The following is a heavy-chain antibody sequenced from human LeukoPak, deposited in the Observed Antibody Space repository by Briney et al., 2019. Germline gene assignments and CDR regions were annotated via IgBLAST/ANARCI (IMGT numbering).Heavy chain of an antibody. J-gene: IGHJ3*02. D-gene: IGHD2-2*01. Sequence: ASVKVSCKASGYTFTDYYMHWVRQAPGQGLEWVGWINPNSGGTNYAQKFQGRVTMTKDTSISTGYMELSRLRSDDTAVYYCARVTGMEYQLLYDALDIWGQGTMVTVSS. CDR1: GYTFTDYY. CDR2: INPNSGGT. CDR3: ARVTGMEYQLLYDALDI. V-gene: IGHV1-2*02.